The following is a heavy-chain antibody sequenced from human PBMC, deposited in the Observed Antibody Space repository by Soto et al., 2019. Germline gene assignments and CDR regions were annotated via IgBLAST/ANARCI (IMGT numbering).Heavy chain of an antibody. CDR2: IYYSGST. J-gene: IGHJ4*02. Sequence: SETLSLTCTVSGGSISSYYWSWIRQPPGKGLEWIGYIYYSGSTNYNPSLKSRVTISVDTSKNQFSLKLSSVTAADTAVYYCAREGGIAVAGRPPSSVPRPGYYFDYWGQGTLVTVSS. CDR3: AREGGIAVAGRPPSSVPRPGYYFDY. V-gene: IGHV4-59*01. CDR1: GGSISSYY. D-gene: IGHD6-19*01.